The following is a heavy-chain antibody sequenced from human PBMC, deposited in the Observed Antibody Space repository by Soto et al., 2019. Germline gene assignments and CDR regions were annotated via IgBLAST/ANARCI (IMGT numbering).Heavy chain of an antibody. CDR1: GGSISSTNW. D-gene: IGHD2-15*01. CDR2: VYHTGST. V-gene: IGHV4-4*02. CDR3: ATLPPRIVVVVLPLPS. J-gene: IGHJ4*02. Sequence: QVQLRKSGPRLARPSGTLSLTCVVSGGSISSTNWWTWVRQTPGKGLEWIGEVYHTGSTKYNPSLNNRCTISQAKSNNHCYLNLKSVTAAYTAVYYCATLPPRIVVVVLPLPSWGQGTLVTVSS.